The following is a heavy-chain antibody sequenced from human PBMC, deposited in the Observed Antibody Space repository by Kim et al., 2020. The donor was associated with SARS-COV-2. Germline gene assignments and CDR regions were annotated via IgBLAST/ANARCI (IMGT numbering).Heavy chain of an antibody. CDR1: GGSISSYY. V-gene: IGHV4-59*01. D-gene: IGHD3-10*01. J-gene: IGHJ5*02. Sequence: SETLSLTCTVSGGSISSYYWSWIRQPPGKGLEWIGYIYYSGSTNYNPSLKSRVTISVDTSKNQFSLKLSSVTAADTAVYYCARVRIAMVRGVILHNWFDPWGQGTLVTVSS. CDR3: ARVRIAMVRGVILHNWFDP. CDR2: IYYSGST.